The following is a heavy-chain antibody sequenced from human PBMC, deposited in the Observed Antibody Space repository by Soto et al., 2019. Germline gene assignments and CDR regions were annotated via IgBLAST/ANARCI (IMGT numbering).Heavy chain of an antibody. Sequence: QVQLVQSGAEVRKPGSSVRVSCKASGGRFSTYAFNWVRQSPGQGLEWLGGIITFFGAAMYAQKFQGRVTITADELTSTDYMELSGLRSEDTAVYYCARGGKGRFSGSGMGVWGQGTTVTVSS. J-gene: IGHJ6*02. CDR2: IITFFGAA. D-gene: IGHD3-3*01. CDR3: ARGGKGRFSGSGMGV. CDR1: GGRFSTYA. V-gene: IGHV1-69*01.